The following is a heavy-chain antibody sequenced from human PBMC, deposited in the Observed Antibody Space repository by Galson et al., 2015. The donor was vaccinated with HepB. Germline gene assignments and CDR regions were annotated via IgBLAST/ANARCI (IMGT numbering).Heavy chain of an antibody. Sequence: SVKVSCKASGYTFTSYAMNWVRQAPGQGLEWMGWINTNTGNPTYAQGFTGRFVFSLDTSVSTAYLQISGLKAEDTAVYYCATPSTSFGYYYMDVWGKGTTVTVSS. CDR3: ATPSTSFGYYYMDV. CDR1: GYTFTSYA. CDR2: INTNTGNP. J-gene: IGHJ6*03. D-gene: IGHD2-2*01. V-gene: IGHV7-4-1*02.